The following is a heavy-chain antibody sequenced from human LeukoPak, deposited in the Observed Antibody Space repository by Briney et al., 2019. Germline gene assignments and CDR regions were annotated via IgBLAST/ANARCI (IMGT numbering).Heavy chain of an antibody. D-gene: IGHD2-8*01. CDR3: ARGVSALDM. Sequence: SETLSLTCTVSGDSISSSHHYWGWIRQPPGKGLEWLGSVYYSGGTYYNPSLKSRVTISEDTTKNQFSLKLTSVTAADTAVYYCARGVSALDMWGQGTMVTVSS. V-gene: IGHV4-39*01. CDR1: GDSISSSHHY. CDR2: VYYSGGT. J-gene: IGHJ3*02.